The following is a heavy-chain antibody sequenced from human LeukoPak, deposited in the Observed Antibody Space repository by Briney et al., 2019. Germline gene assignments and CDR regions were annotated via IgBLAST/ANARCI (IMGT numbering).Heavy chain of an antibody. J-gene: IGHJ3*02. CDR3: ARVYYYDSSGYQPESLTKNDAFDI. CDR2: INPNSGGT. V-gene: IGHV1-2*06. Sequence: ASATVSCTASGYTFTGYYMHWVRQAPGQGLEWMGRINPNSGGTNYAQKFQGRVTMTRDTSISTAYMELSRLRSDDTAVYYCARVYYYDSSGYQPESLTKNDAFDIWGQGTMVTVSS. CDR1: GYTFTGYY. D-gene: IGHD3-22*01.